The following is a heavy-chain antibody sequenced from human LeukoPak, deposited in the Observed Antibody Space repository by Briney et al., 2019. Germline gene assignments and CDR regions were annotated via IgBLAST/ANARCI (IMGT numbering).Heavy chain of an antibody. CDR3: ARAPGYSSGWYDY. V-gene: IGHV4-59*01. D-gene: IGHD6-19*01. CDR2: IYYSGST. J-gene: IGHJ4*02. CDR1: GGSTSSYY. Sequence: SETLFLTCTVSGGSTSSYYWSWIRQPPGKGLEWIGYIYYSGSTNYNPSLKSRVTISVDTSKNQFSLKLSSVTAADTAVYYCARAPGYSSGWYDYWGQGTLVTVSS.